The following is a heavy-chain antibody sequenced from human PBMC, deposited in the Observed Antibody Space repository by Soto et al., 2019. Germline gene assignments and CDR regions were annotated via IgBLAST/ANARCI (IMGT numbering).Heavy chain of an antibody. CDR2: IKQDGSEK. CDR1: GFTFSSYW. D-gene: IGHD6-13*01. Sequence: PGGSLRLSCAASGFTFSSYWMSWVRQAPGKGLEWVANIKQDGSEKYYVDSVKGRFTISRDSTKNSLYLQMNSLRAEDTAVYYCNGYSSSWYTSGYYYYMDVWGKGTTVTVSS. V-gene: IGHV3-7*01. CDR3: NGYSSSWYTSGYYYYMDV. J-gene: IGHJ6*03.